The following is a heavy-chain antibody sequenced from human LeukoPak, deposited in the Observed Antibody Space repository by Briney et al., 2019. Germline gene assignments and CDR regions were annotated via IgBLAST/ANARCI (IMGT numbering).Heavy chain of an antibody. D-gene: IGHD6-13*01. CDR1: GGSIESGYYY. J-gene: IGHJ4*02. CDR3: ARHLKQQPHDY. Sequence: SETLSLTCSVSGGSIESGYYYWAWIRQPPGKRLEWIGSIYYSGSTYYNPSLKSRVTMSVDRSESQISLKLSSVTAADTAVYYCARHLKQQPHDYWGRGTLVTVSS. CDR2: IYYSGST. V-gene: IGHV4-39*01.